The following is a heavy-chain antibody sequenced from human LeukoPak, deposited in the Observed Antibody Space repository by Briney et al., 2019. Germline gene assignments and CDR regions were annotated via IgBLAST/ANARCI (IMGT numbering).Heavy chain of an antibody. Sequence: GGSLRLSCAASGFTFNSCAMSWVRQAPEKGLEWVATISGSGGGTYYADSVKGRFTISRDDSKNTLYLQMNSLRAEDTAVYYCAKDLGRYRNNYFDYWGQGTLVTVSS. CDR1: GFTFNSCA. D-gene: IGHD1-26*01. V-gene: IGHV3-23*01. CDR3: AKDLGRYRNNYFDY. CDR2: ISGSGGGT. J-gene: IGHJ4*02.